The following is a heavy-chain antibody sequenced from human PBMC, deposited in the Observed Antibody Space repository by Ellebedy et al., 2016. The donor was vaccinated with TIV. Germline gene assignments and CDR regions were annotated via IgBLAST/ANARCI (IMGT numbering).Heavy chain of an antibody. V-gene: IGHV4-39*07. J-gene: IGHJ3*02. CDR3: ARDPQYYYDSSGSHDAFDI. CDR1: GGSISSSSYY. CDR2: IYYSGST. Sequence: SETLSLXCTVSGGSISSSSYYWGWIRQPPGKGLEWIGSIYYSGSTYYNPSLKSRVTISVDTSKNQFSLKLSSVTAADTAVYYCARDPQYYYDSSGSHDAFDIWGQGTMVTVSS. D-gene: IGHD3-22*01.